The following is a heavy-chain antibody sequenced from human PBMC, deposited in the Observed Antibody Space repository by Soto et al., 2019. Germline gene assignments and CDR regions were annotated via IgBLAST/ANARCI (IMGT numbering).Heavy chain of an antibody. CDR3: AKETCGGDCYSKWCDP. D-gene: IGHD2-21*02. CDR2: ISGSGGST. Sequence: EVQLLESGGGLVQPGGSLRLSCAASGFTFSSYAMSWVRQAPGKGLEWVSAISGSGGSTYYADSVKGRFTISRDNSKNTLYLQMNSLRAEDTAVYYCAKETCGGDCYSKWCDPWGQGTLVTVSS. CDR1: GFTFSSYA. V-gene: IGHV3-23*01. J-gene: IGHJ5*02.